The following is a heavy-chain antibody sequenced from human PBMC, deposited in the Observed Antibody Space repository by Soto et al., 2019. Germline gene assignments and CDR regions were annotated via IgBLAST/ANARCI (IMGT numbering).Heavy chain of an antibody. CDR1: GFTFSSYG. CDR3: AKDEAPKGKGYFDY. J-gene: IGHJ4*02. V-gene: IGHV3-30*18. Sequence: HPVGSLRLSCAASGFTFSSYGMHWVRQAPGKGLEWVAVISYDGSNKYYADSVKGRFTISRDNSKNTLYLQMNSLRAEDTAVYYCAKDEAPKGKGYFDYWGQGTLVTVSS. CDR2: ISYDGSNK.